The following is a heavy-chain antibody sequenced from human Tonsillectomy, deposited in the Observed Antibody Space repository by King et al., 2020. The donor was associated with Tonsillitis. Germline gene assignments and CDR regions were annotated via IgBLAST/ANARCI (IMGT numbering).Heavy chain of an antibody. CDR3: ARDGLYGGSSRGFDY. V-gene: IGHV3-48*03. CDR1: GFTFSTYE. J-gene: IGHJ4*02. CDR2: ISSSGSSI. Sequence: EVQLVESGGGLVQPGGSLRLSCAASGFTFSTYEMNWVRQAPGKGLEWVSYISSSGSSIYYVDSVKGRFTISRDNAKNSLYLQMNSLRVEDTAVYYCARDGLYGGSSRGFDYWGQGTLVTVSS. D-gene: IGHD4-23*01.